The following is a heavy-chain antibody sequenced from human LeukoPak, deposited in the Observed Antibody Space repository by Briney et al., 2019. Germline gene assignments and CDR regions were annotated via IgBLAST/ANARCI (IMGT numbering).Heavy chain of an antibody. D-gene: IGHD6-19*01. V-gene: IGHV3-23*01. CDR3: AKDTKNSPGIAVAGPDY. Sequence: QPGGSLRLSCAASGVTFSTFTMSWVRQAPGKGLEWVSAISGSGGSTYYADSVKGRFTISRDNSKNTLYLQMNSLSAEDTAVYYCAKDTKNSPGIAVAGPDYWGQGTLVTVSS. CDR1: GVTFSTFT. CDR2: ISGSGGST. J-gene: IGHJ4*02.